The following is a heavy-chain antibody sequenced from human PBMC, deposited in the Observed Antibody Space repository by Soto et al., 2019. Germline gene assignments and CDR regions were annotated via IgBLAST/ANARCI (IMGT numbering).Heavy chain of an antibody. CDR3: ARRYGVPLPRSGLDV. CDR1: GYTFTNYD. V-gene: IGHV1-8*01. D-gene: IGHD2-8*01. CDR2: MNPNSGNT. J-gene: IGHJ6*02. Sequence: QVQLVQSGAEVKKPGASVEVSCKASGYTFTNYDIHWVRQATGQGLEWMGWMNPNSGNTAYAQRFQGRVIMTRSRPKSTAHMALSSLTSDDTAVYYGARRYGVPLPRSGLDVWGQGTTVTVSS.